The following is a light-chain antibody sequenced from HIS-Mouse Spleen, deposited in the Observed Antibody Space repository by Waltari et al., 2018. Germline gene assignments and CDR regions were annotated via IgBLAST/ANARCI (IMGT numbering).Light chain of an antibody. CDR1: QGICGN. Sequence: DIQITQSPSSLSASVGGRVTITCRAMQGICGNLNWYQQKPGKAPKLLIYAASSLQSGVPSRFSGSGSGTDFTLTISSLQPEDFATYYCQQSYSTPMYTFGQGTKLAIK. V-gene: IGKV1-39*01. CDR2: AAS. CDR3: QQSYSTPMYT. J-gene: IGKJ2*01.